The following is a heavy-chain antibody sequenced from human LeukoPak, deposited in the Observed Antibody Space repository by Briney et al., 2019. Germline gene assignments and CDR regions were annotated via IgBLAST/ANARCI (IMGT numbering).Heavy chain of an antibody. CDR3: ARVLGWLQPYFDF. CDR2: IKQDGSEK. D-gene: IGHD5-24*01. Sequence: PGGSLRLSCAASGFTFSSYSMSWVRQAPGKGLEWVANIKQDGSEKYYVDSVKGRFTISRDKAKNSLYLQMNSLRAEDTAVYYWARVLGWLQPYFDFWGQGTRVSVSS. CDR1: GFTFSSYS. J-gene: IGHJ4*02. V-gene: IGHV3-7*01.